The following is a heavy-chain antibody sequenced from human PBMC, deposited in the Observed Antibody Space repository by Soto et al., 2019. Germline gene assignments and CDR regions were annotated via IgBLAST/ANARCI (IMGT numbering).Heavy chain of an antibody. CDR2: TNAGNGNT. CDR1: GYSFTSYS. D-gene: IGHD3-9*01. V-gene: IGHV1-3*01. CDR3: ARDLYDIFGSRGRDNNWFDP. Sequence: ASVKVSCKASGYSFTSYSIHWVRQPPGQSLEWMGWTNAGNGNTKYAQKFQGRVTMTTDTSTSTAYMELRSLRSDDTAVYYCARDLYDIFGSRGRDNNWFDPWGQGTLVTVSS. J-gene: IGHJ5*02.